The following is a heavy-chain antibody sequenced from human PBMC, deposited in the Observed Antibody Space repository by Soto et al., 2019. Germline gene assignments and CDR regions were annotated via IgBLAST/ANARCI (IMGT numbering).Heavy chain of an antibody. Sequence: SVKVSCKASGGTFSSYTISWVRQAPGQGLEWMGRIIPILGIANYAQKFQGRVTITADKSTSTAYMELSSLRSEDTAVYYWARGGYYDFWSGYFWFDPWGQGTLVTVS. CDR2: IIPILGIA. J-gene: IGHJ5*02. CDR3: ARGGYYDFWSGYFWFDP. CDR1: GGTFSSYT. D-gene: IGHD3-3*01. V-gene: IGHV1-69*02.